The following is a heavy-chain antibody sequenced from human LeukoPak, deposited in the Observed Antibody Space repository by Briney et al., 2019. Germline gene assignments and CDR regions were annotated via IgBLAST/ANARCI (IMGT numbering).Heavy chain of an antibody. D-gene: IGHD2/OR15-2a*01. V-gene: IGHV3-30*02. J-gene: IGHJ4*02. CDR2: IRYNGNNQ. CDR1: GFTFNNYG. Sequence: GGSLRLSCAASGFTFNNYGMHWVRQAPGKGLEWVAFIRYNGNNQYYADSVKGRFTISRDNSKNTLYLQMNSLKGDDTAVYYCAKDSAFYYIDVWGQGNLVTVSS. CDR3: AKDSAFYYIDV.